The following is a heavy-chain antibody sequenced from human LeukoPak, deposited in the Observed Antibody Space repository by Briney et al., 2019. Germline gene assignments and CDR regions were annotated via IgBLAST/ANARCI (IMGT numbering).Heavy chain of an antibody. CDR2: IRYDGSNK. Sequence: GGSLRLSCAASGFTFSSYGTHWVRQAPGKGLEWVAFIRYDGSNKYYADSVKGRFTISRDNSKNTLYLQMNSLRAEDTAVYYCAKDWHYYDSSGYYPNWFDPWGQGTQVTVSS. CDR1: GFTFSSYG. J-gene: IGHJ5*02. D-gene: IGHD3-22*01. CDR3: AKDWHYYDSSGYYPNWFDP. V-gene: IGHV3-30*02.